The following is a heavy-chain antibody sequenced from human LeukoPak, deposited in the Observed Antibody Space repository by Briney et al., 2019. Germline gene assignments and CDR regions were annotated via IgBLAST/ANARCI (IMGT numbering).Heavy chain of an antibody. J-gene: IGHJ4*02. CDR3: ARDPGHNGWYGDN. D-gene: IGHD6-19*01. V-gene: IGHV3-33*08. CDR2: IWYDGSNK. Sequence: PGGSLRLSCAASGFTFSNYWMSWVRQAPGKGLEWVSIIWYDGSNKYYADSVKGRFTISKDNSKNTLYLQMNSLRAEDTAIYYCARDPGHNGWYGDNWGQGTLVTVSS. CDR1: GFTFSNYW.